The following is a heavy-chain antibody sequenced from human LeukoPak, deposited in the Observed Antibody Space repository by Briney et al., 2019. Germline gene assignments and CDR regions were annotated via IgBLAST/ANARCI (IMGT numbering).Heavy chain of an antibody. CDR2: FIPIFGTA. J-gene: IGHJ3*02. D-gene: IGHD6-13*01. Sequence: SVKVSCKASGGTFSSYAISRVRQAPGQGLEWMGGFIPIFGTANYAQKFQGGVTITADESTSTAYMELSSLRSEDTAVYYCARSLEGSSLAFAIWGQGTMVTVSS. V-gene: IGHV1-69*13. CDR3: ARSLEGSSLAFAI. CDR1: GGTFSSYA.